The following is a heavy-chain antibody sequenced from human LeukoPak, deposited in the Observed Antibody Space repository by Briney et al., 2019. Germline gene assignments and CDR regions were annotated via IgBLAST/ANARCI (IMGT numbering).Heavy chain of an antibody. V-gene: IGHV3-7*01. Sequence: PGGSLRLSXAASGFTFSSYWMSWVGQAPGKGLEWVANIKQDGSEKYYVDSVKGRFTISRDNAKNSLYLQMNSLRAEDTAVYSRARDYDFWADYWSQGTLVTVSS. CDR3: ARDYDFWADY. D-gene: IGHD3-3*01. CDR2: IKQDGSEK. J-gene: IGHJ4*02. CDR1: GFTFSSYW.